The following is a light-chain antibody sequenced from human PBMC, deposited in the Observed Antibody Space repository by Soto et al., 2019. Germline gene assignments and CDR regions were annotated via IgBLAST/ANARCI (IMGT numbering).Light chain of an antibody. V-gene: IGKV4-1*01. J-gene: IGKJ1*01. Sequence: DIVMTQSPASLAVSLGERATINCKSSQSVLYSSNNKKYLTWYQQKPGQPPKLLIYWASTRESGVPDRFSGSGSGTDFTLTISSLQAEDVAVYYCQQYYSTPWTFGQGTKVEIK. CDR3: QQYYSTPWT. CDR2: WAS. CDR1: QSVLYSSNNKKY.